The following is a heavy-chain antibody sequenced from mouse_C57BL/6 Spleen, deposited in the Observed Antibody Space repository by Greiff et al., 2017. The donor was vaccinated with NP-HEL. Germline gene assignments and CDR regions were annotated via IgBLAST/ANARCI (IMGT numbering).Heavy chain of an antibody. V-gene: IGHV5-17*01. Sequence: EVKLMESGGGLVKPGGSLKLSCAASGFTFSDYGMHWVRQAPEKGLEWVAYISSGSSTIYYADTVKGRFTISRDNAKNTLFLQMTSLRSEDTAMYYCARTGNYRYYAMDYWGQGTSVTVSS. CDR3: ARTGNYRYYAMDY. CDR2: ISSGSSTI. CDR1: GFTFSDYG. D-gene: IGHD2-1*01. J-gene: IGHJ4*01.